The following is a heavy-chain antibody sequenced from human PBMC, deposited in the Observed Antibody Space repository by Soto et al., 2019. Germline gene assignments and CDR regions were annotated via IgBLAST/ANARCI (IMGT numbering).Heavy chain of an antibody. V-gene: IGHV1-3*01. Sequence: ASVKVSCKASGYTFTSYAMHWVRQAPGQRLEWMGWINAGNGNTKYSQKFQGRVTITRDTSASTAYMELSSLRSEDTAVYYCARSTRPGVNIVGVPAAIQKSYYFDDWGQGTLVPVSS. CDR1: GYTFTSYA. CDR2: INAGNGNT. CDR3: ARSTRPGVNIVGVPAAIQKSYYFDD. J-gene: IGHJ4*02. D-gene: IGHD2-2*01.